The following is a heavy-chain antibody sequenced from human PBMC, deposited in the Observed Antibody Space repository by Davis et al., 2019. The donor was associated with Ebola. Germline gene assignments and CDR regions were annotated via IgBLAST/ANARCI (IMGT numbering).Heavy chain of an antibody. J-gene: IGHJ6*02. CDR2: IYSGGST. V-gene: IGHV3-53*01. Sequence: GESLKISCAASGFTVSSNYMSWVRQAPGKGLEWVSVIYSGGSTYYADSVKGRFTISRDNSKNTLYLQMNSLRAEDTAVYYCARGIYYYYGMDVWGQGTTVTVSS. CDR1: GFTVSSNY. CDR3: ARGIYYYYGMDV.